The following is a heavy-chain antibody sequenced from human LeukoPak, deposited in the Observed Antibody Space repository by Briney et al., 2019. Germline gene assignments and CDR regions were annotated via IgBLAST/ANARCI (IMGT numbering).Heavy chain of an antibody. V-gene: IGHV3-74*01. CDR1: GFTLSNSG. D-gene: IGHD7-27*01. J-gene: IGHJ4*02. CDR3: ARGGLPGGFDY. CDR2: INNDGSRT. Sequence: QTGGSLRLSCAASGFTLSNSGMFWVRQGPGKGLVWVSDINNDGSRTSYADSVKGRFTISRDGAKSTLFLQMNSLRAEDTAVYYCARGGLPGGFDYWGQGTLVTVSS.